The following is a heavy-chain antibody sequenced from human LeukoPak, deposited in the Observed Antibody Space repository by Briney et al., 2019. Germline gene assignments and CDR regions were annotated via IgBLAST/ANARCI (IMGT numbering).Heavy chain of an antibody. V-gene: IGHV1-69*13. CDR1: GGTFSSYA. Sequence: SVKVSCKASGGTFSSYAISWVRQAPGQGLEWMGGSIPIFGTANYAQKFQGRVTITADESTSTAYMELSSLRSEDTAVYYCARDFGYDWKANWFDPWGQGTLVTVS. CDR3: ARDFGYDWKANWFDP. D-gene: IGHD1-1*01. J-gene: IGHJ5*02. CDR2: SIPIFGTA.